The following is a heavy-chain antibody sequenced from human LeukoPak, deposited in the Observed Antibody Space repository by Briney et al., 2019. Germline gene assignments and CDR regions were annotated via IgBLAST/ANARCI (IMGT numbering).Heavy chain of an antibody. CDR2: IKRDGSEK. Sequence: GGSLRLSCAASGFTFDSFSINWVRQAPGKGLEWVASIKRDGSEKYYVDSVKGRFTISRDNAKNSLYLQMNSLRAEDTAVYHCVREASGGTKGVSGTFDIWGQGTLVTVSS. J-gene: IGHJ3*02. CDR1: GFTFDSFS. V-gene: IGHV3-7*01. CDR3: VREASGGTKGVSGTFDI. D-gene: IGHD6-13*01.